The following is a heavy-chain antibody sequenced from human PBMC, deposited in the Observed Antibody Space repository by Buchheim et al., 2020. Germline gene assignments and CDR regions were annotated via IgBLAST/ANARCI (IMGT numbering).Heavy chain of an antibody. CDR3: ARDLFGYYYDSSGYYPGDY. Sequence: QVQLVESGGGVVQPGRSLRLSCADSGFTFSSYAMHWVRQAPGKGLEWVAVISYDGSNKYYADSVNGRFTISRDNSKNTLYLQMNSLRAEDTAVYYCARDLFGYYYDSSGYYPGDYWGQGTL. J-gene: IGHJ4*02. CDR2: ISYDGSNK. V-gene: IGHV3-30*14. D-gene: IGHD3-22*01. CDR1: GFTFSSYA.